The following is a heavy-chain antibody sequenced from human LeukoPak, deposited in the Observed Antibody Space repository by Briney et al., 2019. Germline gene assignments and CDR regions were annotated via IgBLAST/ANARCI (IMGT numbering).Heavy chain of an antibody. J-gene: IGHJ6*03. CDR1: GFTFSSYA. D-gene: IGHD5-18*01. CDR2: IYSGGST. Sequence: GGSLRLSCAASGFTFSSYAMSWVRQAPGKGLEWVSVIYSGGSTYYADSVKGRFTISRDNSKNTLYLQINSLRAEDTAVYYCARLTAMVTFYYYYYMDVWGKGTTVTISS. V-gene: IGHV3-66*01. CDR3: ARLTAMVTFYYYYYMDV.